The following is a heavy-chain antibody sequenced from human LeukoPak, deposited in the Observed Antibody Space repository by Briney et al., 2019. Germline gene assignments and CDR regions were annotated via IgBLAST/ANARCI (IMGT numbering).Heavy chain of an antibody. CDR2: IYYSGST. J-gene: IGHJ5*02. CDR3: AREYGSGSEFDP. D-gene: IGHD3-10*01. V-gene: IGHV4-34*11. CDR1: GGSFSGYY. Sequence: SETLSLTCAVYGGSFSGYYWSWIRQPPGKGLEWIGYIYYSGSTNYNPSLKSRVTISVDTSKNQFSLNLTSVTAADTAVYHCAREYGSGSEFDPWGQGTLVTVSS.